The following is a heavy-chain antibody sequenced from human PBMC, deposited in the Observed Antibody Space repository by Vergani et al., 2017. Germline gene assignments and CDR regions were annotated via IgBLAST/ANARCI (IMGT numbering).Heavy chain of an antibody. J-gene: IGHJ4*02. D-gene: IGHD3-10*01. CDR3: ARDGFGRHHTHYFDY. Sequence: QVQLPESGPGLVKPSETLSLTCTVSGGSISSYYWSWIRQPPGKGLEWIGYIYYSGRTNYNPSLKSRVTISVDTSKNQFSLKLSSVTAADTAVYYCARDGFGRHHTHYFDYWGQGTLVTVSS. CDR1: GGSISSYY. CDR2: IYYSGRT. V-gene: IGHV4-59*01.